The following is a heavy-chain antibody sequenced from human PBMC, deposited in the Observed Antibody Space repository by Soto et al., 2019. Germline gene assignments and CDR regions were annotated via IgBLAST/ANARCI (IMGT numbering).Heavy chain of an antibody. CDR3: ATLSAAGNYYYDYIDV. Sequence: PGESLKISCKGSGYSFTSYWIGWVRQMPGKGLEKMGIIYPGDSDTRYSPSSQGQVNIAAYKDISTAYLQWSSLKASVTAMYYCATLSAAGNYYYDYIDVWGKGTTVSVSS. CDR1: GYSFTSYW. D-gene: IGHD6-13*01. J-gene: IGHJ6*03. CDR2: IYPGDSDT. V-gene: IGHV5-51*01.